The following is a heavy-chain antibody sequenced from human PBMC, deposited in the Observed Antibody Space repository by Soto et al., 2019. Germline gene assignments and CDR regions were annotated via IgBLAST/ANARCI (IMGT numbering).Heavy chain of an antibody. CDR3: ARVQGPIAARPGPDYYGMDV. D-gene: IGHD6-6*01. V-gene: IGHV1-2*02. J-gene: IGHJ6*02. Sequence: ASVKVSCKASGYTFTGYYMHWVRQAPGQGLEWMGWINPNSGGTNYAQKFQGRVTMTRDTSISTAYMELSRLRSDDTAVYYCARVQGPIAARPGPDYYGMDVWGQGTTVTVSS. CDR2: INPNSGGT. CDR1: GYTFTGYY.